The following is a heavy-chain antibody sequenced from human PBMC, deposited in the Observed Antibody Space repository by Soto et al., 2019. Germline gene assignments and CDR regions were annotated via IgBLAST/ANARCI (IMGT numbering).Heavy chain of an antibody. CDR1: GGSFSGYY. D-gene: IGHD2-15*01. Sequence: SETLSLTCAVYGGSFSGYYWSWIRQPPGKGLEWIGEINHSGSTNYNPSLKSRVTISVDTSKNQFSLKLSSVTAADTAVYYCARGKGYCSGGSCPGGWFDPWGQGTLVTVSS. CDR3: ARGKGYCSGGSCPGGWFDP. V-gene: IGHV4-34*01. CDR2: INHSGST. J-gene: IGHJ5*02.